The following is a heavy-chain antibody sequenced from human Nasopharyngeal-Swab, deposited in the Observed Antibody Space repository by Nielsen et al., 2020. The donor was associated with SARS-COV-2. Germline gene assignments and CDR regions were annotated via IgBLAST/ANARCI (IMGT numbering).Heavy chain of an antibody. Sequence: GESLKISCTSSGFPFVDYAMSWFRQTPGKGLEWVGFIRSKAYGGTTEYAASVKGRFTISRDDSKSIAYLQMNSLKTEDTAVYYCTRETSYSSGWYSFDYWGQGTLVTVSS. J-gene: IGHJ4*02. CDR1: GFPFVDYA. V-gene: IGHV3-49*03. CDR3: TRETSYSSGWYSFDY. CDR2: IRSKAYGGTT. D-gene: IGHD6-19*01.